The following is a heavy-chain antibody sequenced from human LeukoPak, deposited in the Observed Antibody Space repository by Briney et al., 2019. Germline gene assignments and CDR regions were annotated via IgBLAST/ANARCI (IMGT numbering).Heavy chain of an antibody. J-gene: IGHJ4*02. Sequence: PSETLSLTCTVSGGSISSYYWSWIRQPAGKGLEWIGRIYTSGSTNYNPSLKSRVTMSVDTSKNHFSLKLSSVTAADTAVYYCAGGYSSGWYGDYWGQGTLVTVSS. CDR1: GGSISSYY. CDR2: IYTSGST. CDR3: AGGYSSGWYGDY. D-gene: IGHD6-19*01. V-gene: IGHV4-4*07.